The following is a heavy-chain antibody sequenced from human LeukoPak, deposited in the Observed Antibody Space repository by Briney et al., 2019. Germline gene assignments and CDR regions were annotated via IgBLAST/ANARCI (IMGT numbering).Heavy chain of an antibody. J-gene: IGHJ3*02. CDR1: GGSISSYY. V-gene: IGHV4-4*07. CDR3: ARDRPRGRFYDSSGYLPGAFDI. CDR2: IYTSGST. D-gene: IGHD3-22*01. Sequence: PSETLSLTCTVSGGSISSYYWSWIRQPAGKGLEWIGRIYTSGSTNYNPSLKSRVTMSVDTSMNQFSLKLSSVTAADTAVYYCARDRPRGRFYDSSGYLPGAFDIWGQGTMVTVSS.